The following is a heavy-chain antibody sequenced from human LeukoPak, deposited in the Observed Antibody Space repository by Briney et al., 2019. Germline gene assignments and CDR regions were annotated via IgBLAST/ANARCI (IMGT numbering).Heavy chain of an antibody. V-gene: IGHV1-18*01. D-gene: IGHD3-22*01. CDR1: GYTFTSYG. J-gene: IGHJ5*02. CDR3: ARDPSYDSSGYPNWFDP. Sequence: ASVKVSCKASGYTFTSYGITWVRLAPGQGLEWMGWISAYNGNTNYAQMFQGRVIMTTDTSTNTAYMELRSLRADDTAMYYCARDPSYDSSGYPNWFDPWGQGTLVTVSS. CDR2: ISAYNGNT.